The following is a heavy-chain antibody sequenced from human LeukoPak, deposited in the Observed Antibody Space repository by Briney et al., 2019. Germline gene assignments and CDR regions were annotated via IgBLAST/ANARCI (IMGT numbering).Heavy chain of an antibody. CDR1: GYTFTGYY. CDR2: INPNRGGT. D-gene: IGHD3-9*01. Sequence: ASVKVSCKASGYTFTGYYMHWVRQAPGQGLEWMGWINPNRGGTNYAQKFQGRVTMTRDTSISTAYMELSRLRSDDTAVYYCARTASNILTSDYYYYYMDVWGKGTTVTVSS. V-gene: IGHV1-2*02. CDR3: ARTASNILTSDYYYYYMDV. J-gene: IGHJ6*03.